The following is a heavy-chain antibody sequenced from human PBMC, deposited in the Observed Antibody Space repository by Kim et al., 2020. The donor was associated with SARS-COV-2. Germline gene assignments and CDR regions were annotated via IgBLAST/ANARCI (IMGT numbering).Heavy chain of an antibody. Sequence: GGSLRLSCVASGFSFNNYGWAWVRQAAGKGLAGVSGIGIGGRTSHADAVKGRFRMSRDTSKTTLFLQMNSLGADDSAVYYSARYRGGSTPYDHWGRGTLVSVS. CDR2: IGIGGRT. J-gene: IGHJ4*02. D-gene: IGHD3-16*01. V-gene: IGHV3-23*01. CDR1: GFSFNNYG. CDR3: ARYRGGSTPYDH.